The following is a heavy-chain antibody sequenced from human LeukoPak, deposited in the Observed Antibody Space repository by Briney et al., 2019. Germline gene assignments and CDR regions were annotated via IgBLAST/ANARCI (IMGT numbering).Heavy chain of an antibody. CDR2: ISGSGGST. CDR3: ARAETDYYDSSGYYYFDY. D-gene: IGHD3-22*01. CDR1: GFTFSSYA. J-gene: IGHJ4*02. V-gene: IGHV3-23*01. Sequence: PGGSLRLSCAASGFTFSSYAMSWVRQAPGKGLEWVSAISGSGGSTYYADSVKGRFTISRDNAKNSLYLQMNSLRAEDTAVYYCARAETDYYDSSGYYYFDYWGQGTLVTVSS.